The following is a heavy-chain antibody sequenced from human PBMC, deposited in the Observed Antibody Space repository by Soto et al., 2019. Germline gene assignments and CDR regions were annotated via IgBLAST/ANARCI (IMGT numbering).Heavy chain of an antibody. V-gene: IGHV4-34*01. CDR3: ARGVSITMVRGVIAEDYYYYGMDV. CDR1: GGSFSGYY. CDR2: INHSGST. J-gene: IGHJ6*02. Sequence: SETLSLTCAVYGGSFSGYYWSWIRQPPGKGLEWIGEINHSGSTNYNPSLKSRVTISVDTSKNQFSLKLSSVTAADTAVYYCARGVSITMVRGVIAEDYYYYGMDVWGQGTTVTVS. D-gene: IGHD3-10*01.